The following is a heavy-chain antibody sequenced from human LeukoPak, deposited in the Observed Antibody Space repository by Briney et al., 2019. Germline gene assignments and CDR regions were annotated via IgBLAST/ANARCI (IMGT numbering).Heavy chain of an antibody. CDR1: GFTFSSYA. Sequence: PGGSLRLSCAASGFTFSSYAMSWVRQAPGKGLEWVSAINGNGGSTYYADSVKGRFTISRDNSKNTLYLQMNSLRPEDTAVYYCARDRHVYYDILTGYASYFEYWGQGALVTVSS. J-gene: IGHJ4*02. V-gene: IGHV3-23*01. D-gene: IGHD3-9*01. CDR3: ARDRHVYYDILTGYASYFEY. CDR2: INGNGGST.